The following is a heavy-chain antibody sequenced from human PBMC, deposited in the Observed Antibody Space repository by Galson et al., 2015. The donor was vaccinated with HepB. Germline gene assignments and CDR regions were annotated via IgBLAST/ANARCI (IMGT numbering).Heavy chain of an antibody. CDR1: GGTFSSYA. J-gene: IGHJ4*02. CDR2: ISAYNGVT. D-gene: IGHD3-10*01. CDR3: AKLLWFGGSEYYFDY. Sequence: SCKASGGTFSSYAISWVRQAPGQGLEWMGGISAYNGVTNYAQRFRGRITLTTDTSTSTGYMELRSLRSDDTAVYYCAKLLWFGGSEYYFDYWGQGTLVTVSS. V-gene: IGHV1-18*01.